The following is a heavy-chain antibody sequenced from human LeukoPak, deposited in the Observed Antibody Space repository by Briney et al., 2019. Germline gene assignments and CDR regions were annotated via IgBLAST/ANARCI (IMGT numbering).Heavy chain of an antibody. J-gene: IGHJ5*02. Sequence: SETLALTCTVSGSSVSISSYYWGWIRQSPGKGLEWIGIIYFSGNTYYNPSLKSRVTMSIDTSKNQFSLKVTSVTAADTAVYYCAREGGSSTIFGVAWFDPWGQGTLVTVSP. D-gene: IGHD3-3*01. CDR3: AREGGSSTIFGVAWFDP. CDR1: GSSVSISSYY. V-gene: IGHV4-39*07. CDR2: IYFSGNT.